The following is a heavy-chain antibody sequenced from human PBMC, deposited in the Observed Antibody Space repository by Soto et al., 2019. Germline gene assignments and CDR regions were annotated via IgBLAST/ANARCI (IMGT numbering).Heavy chain of an antibody. Sequence: QVQLQESGPGLAKPSQTLSLTCTVSGGSISSGGYYWSWIRQQPGKGLEWIEYIYYSGSTYYNPSLKSRVTISVDTSKNQFSLKLSSVTAADTAVYYCARDRGEGGSGRTGMYAFDIWGQGTMVTVSS. D-gene: IGHD6-19*01. V-gene: IGHV4-31*03. CDR3: ARDRGEGGSGRTGMYAFDI. J-gene: IGHJ3*02. CDR1: GGSISSGGYY. CDR2: IYYSGST.